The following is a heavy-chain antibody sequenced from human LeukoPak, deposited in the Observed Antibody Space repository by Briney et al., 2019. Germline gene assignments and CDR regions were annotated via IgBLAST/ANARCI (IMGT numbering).Heavy chain of an antibody. J-gene: IGHJ4*02. CDR3: ARARSSSFTGKEYYIDY. CDR2: IIPILGIA. Sequence: SVKVSCKASGGTFSSYAISWVRQAPGQGLEWMGRIIPILGIANYAQKFQGRVTITADKSTSTAYMELSSLRSEDTAVYYCARARSSSFTGKEYYIDYWGQGTLVTVSS. V-gene: IGHV1-69*04. D-gene: IGHD6-6*01. CDR1: GGTFSSYA.